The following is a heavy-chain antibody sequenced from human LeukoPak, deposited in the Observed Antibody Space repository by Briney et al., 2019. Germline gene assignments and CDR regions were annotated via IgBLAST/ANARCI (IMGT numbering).Heavy chain of an antibody. Sequence: GESLKISCKGSGYSFTSYWIGWVRQMPGKSLEWMGIIYPGDSDTRYSPSFQGQVTISADKSISTACLQWSSLKASDTAIYYCARGADTAMVPPFDYWGLGTLVTVSS. V-gene: IGHV5-51*01. CDR1: GYSFTSYW. D-gene: IGHD5-18*01. CDR2: IYPGDSDT. J-gene: IGHJ4*02. CDR3: ARGADTAMVPPFDY.